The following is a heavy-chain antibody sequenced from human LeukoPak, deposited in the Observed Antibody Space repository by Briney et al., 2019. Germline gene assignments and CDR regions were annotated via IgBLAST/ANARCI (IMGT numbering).Heavy chain of an antibody. D-gene: IGHD1-26*01. CDR2: IWYDGSNK. Sequence: GRSLRLSCAAPGFTFSSYGMHWVRQAPGKGLEWVAVIWYDGSNKYYADSVKGRFTISRDNSKNTLYLQMNSLRAEDTAVYYCAKTSGSYWSIDYWGQGTLVTVSS. V-gene: IGHV3-33*06. CDR3: AKTSGSYWSIDY. J-gene: IGHJ4*02. CDR1: GFTFSSYG.